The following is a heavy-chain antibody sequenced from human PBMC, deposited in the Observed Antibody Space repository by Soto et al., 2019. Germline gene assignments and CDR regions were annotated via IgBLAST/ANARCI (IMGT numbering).Heavy chain of an antibody. CDR1: GGSISTYY. J-gene: IGHJ3*01. V-gene: IGHV4-59*01. D-gene: IGHD5-12*01. CDR3: ARDSGFLTSDAFDL. CDR2: IHKAENT. Sequence: QVQLQESGPGLVKPSETLSLICTVSGGSISTYYWSWIRQPPGRGLEWIGYIHKAENTNYNPSLKSLVTISVDTSKNRFSLKLISVTAADTAISYCARDSGFLTSDAFDLWGQGTVVTVSS.